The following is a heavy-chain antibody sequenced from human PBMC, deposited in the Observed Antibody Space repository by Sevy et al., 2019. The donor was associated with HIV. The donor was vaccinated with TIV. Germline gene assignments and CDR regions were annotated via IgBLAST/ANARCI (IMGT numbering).Heavy chain of an antibody. CDR3: ARDRRTLNYYGSSGYNYYFDY. J-gene: IGHJ4*02. Sequence: GGSLRLSCAASGFTFSTYNMNWVRQAPGKGLEWVSSITDSSNYINHEDSVKGRFTISRDNAKNSLYLQMNSLRAEDTAVYFCARDRRTLNYYGSSGYNYYFDYWGQGTLVTVSS. V-gene: IGHV3-21*01. CDR2: ITDSSNYI. CDR1: GFTFSTYN. D-gene: IGHD3-22*01.